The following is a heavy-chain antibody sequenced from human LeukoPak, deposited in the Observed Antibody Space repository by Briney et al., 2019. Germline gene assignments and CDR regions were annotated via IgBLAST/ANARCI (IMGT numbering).Heavy chain of an antibody. CDR3: AKDPYSSAWYGRSDY. D-gene: IGHD6-19*01. CDR1: GFTFSSYA. J-gene: IGHJ4*02. V-gene: IGHV3-23*01. Sequence: PGGSLRLSCAGSGFTFSSYAMSGVRQAPGKGLEWVSAISGNGGSTYYADSVKGRFTISRDNSKNTLYLQMNSLRAGDTAVYYCAKDPYSSAWYGRSDYWGQGTLVNVSS. CDR2: ISGNGGST.